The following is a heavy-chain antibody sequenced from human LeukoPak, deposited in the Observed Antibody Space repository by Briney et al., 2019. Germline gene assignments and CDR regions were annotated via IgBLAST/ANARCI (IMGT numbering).Heavy chain of an antibody. J-gene: IGHJ6*03. D-gene: IGHD2-15*01. CDR1: GFTFNNYN. V-gene: IGHV3-21*01. Sequence: GGSLRLSCAASGFTFNNYNMNWVRQAPGKALEWVSSITSSGTYIFYADSVKGRFTISRDNAKNSLYLQMNSLRAEDTAMYYCARDKVVVLTATPYYYYYMDVWGKGTTVTVSS. CDR3: ARDKVVVLTATPYYYYYMDV. CDR2: ITSSGTYI.